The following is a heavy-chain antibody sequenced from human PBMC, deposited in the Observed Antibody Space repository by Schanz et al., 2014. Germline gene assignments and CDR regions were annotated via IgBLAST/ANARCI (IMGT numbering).Heavy chain of an antibody. CDR3: ARIRYCSSTNCYGFDP. CDR2: IKQDGSET. D-gene: IGHD2-2*01. Sequence: VQLVESGGGVVQPGRSLRLSCAASGFTFSSYWMSWVRQAPGKGLEWVANIKQDGSETYYVDSLKGRFTISSDNAKNSLYLQMNSLRAEDTAVYYCARIRYCSSTNCYGFDPWGQGTLVTVSS. CDR1: GFTFSSYW. V-gene: IGHV3-7*01. J-gene: IGHJ5*02.